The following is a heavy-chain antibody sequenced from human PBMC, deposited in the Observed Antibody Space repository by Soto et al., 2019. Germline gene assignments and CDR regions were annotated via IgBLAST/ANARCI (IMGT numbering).Heavy chain of an antibody. CDR1: GFTFSDYY. Sequence: QVQLVESGGGLVKPGGSLRLSCAASGFTFSDYYTSWIRQAPGKGLEWLSYISSSSSYINYADSVKGRFTISRDNAKNSLYLQMSRLRAEDTAVYYCAREGPGSSSWYVDSWGQGTLVTVSS. J-gene: IGHJ4*02. V-gene: IGHV3-11*05. D-gene: IGHD6-13*01. CDR3: AREGPGSSSWYVDS. CDR2: ISSSSSYI.